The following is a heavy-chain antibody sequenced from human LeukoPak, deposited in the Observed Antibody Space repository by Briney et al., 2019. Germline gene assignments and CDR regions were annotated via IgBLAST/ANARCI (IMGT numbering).Heavy chain of an antibody. V-gene: IGHV4-4*07. CDR3: ARDSSRTFDY. J-gene: IGHJ4*02. CDR1: GGSISNYY. Sequence: SETLSLTCTVSGGSISNYYWSWIRQPAGKGLEWIGRIYTSGSTNYNPSLKSRITMSVDTSKNQFSLKLSSMTAADTAVYYCARDSSRTFDYWGQGTLVTVSS. D-gene: IGHD2-2*01. CDR2: IYTSGST.